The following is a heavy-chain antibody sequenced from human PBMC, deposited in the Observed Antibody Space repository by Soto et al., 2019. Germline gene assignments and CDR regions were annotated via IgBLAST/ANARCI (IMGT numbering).Heavy chain of an antibody. D-gene: IGHD3-3*01. V-gene: IGHV1-18*01. Sequence: APVKVSCKASGYTFPSYGISWVRQAPGQGLEWMGWISTYSGITNYAPKLQGRVTITTDTSTSTAYMELRSLKSVDTAVYYCARGIEGFLDYWGHGTLVTVSS. CDR1: GYTFPSYG. CDR3: ARGIEGFLDY. CDR2: ISTYSGIT. J-gene: IGHJ4*01.